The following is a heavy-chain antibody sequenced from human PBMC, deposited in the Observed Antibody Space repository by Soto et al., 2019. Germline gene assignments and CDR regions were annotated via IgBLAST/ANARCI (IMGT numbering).Heavy chain of an antibody. CDR3: VRRVSGNYDY. CDR2: ISSNGGTT. J-gene: IGHJ4*02. D-gene: IGHD1-7*01. Sequence: EVPLAESGGGMVQPGGSLRLSCVASGFTFSSYDMHWVRQAPGKGLEYVSSISSNGGTTYYGNSVKGRFTISRDNSKNTLYLQTGRLRDEDMAVYYCVRRVSGNYDYWGQGTLVTVSS. V-gene: IGHV3-64*01. CDR1: GFTFSSYD.